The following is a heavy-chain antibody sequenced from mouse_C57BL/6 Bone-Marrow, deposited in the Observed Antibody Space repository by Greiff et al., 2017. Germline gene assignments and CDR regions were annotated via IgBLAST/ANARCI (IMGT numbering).Heavy chain of an antibody. J-gene: IGHJ2*01. CDR1: GYTFTGYW. CDR2: ILPGSGST. CDR3: ARNWDGDY. D-gene: IGHD4-1*01. Sequence: QVQLQQSGAELMKPGASVKLSCKATGYTFTGYWIEWVKQRPGHGLEWIGEILPGSGSTNYNEKFKGNATFTADTSSNTAYMQLSSLTTEYSAIYYCARNWDGDYWGQGTTLTVSS. V-gene: IGHV1-9*01.